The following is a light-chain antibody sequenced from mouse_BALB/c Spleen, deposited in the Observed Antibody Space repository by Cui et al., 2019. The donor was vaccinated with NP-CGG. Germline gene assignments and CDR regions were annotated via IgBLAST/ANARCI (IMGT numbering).Light chain of an antibody. V-gene: IGLV1*01. Sequence: QAVVTQESALTTSPGETVTLTCRSSTGAVTTSNYANWVQEKPDHLFTGLIGGTNNRAPVVPARFSGSLIGDKAALTITGAQTEDEAIYFCALCYNNHWVFGGGTKLTVL. CDR2: GTN. CDR1: TGAVTTSNY. J-gene: IGLJ1*01. CDR3: ALCYNNHWV.